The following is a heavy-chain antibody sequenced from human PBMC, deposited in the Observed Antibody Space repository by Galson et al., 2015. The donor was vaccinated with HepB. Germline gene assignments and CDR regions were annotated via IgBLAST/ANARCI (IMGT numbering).Heavy chain of an antibody. J-gene: IGHJ6*02. CDR3: ARSSSSWPQAQYYYYYGMDV. D-gene: IGHD6-13*01. CDR1: GGTFSSYA. CDR2: IIPILGIA. Sequence: CKASGGTFSSYAISWVRQAPGQGLEWMGRIIPILGIANYAQKFQGRVTITADKSTSTAYMELSSLRSEDTAVYYCARSSSSWPQAQYYYYYGMDVWGQGTTVTVSS. V-gene: IGHV1-69*04.